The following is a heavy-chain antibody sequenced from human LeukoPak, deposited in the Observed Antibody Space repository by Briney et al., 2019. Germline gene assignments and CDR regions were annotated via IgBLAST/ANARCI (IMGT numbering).Heavy chain of an antibody. CDR2: IYYSGST. Sequence: SETLSLTCTVSGGSTSSYYWSWIRQPPGKGLEWIGYIYYSGSTNYNPSLKSRVTISVDTSKNQFSLKLSSVTAADTAVYYCACYGDYDYWFDPWGQGTLVTVSS. J-gene: IGHJ5*02. D-gene: IGHD4-17*01. CDR3: ACYGDYDYWFDP. CDR1: GGSTSSYY. V-gene: IGHV4-59*01.